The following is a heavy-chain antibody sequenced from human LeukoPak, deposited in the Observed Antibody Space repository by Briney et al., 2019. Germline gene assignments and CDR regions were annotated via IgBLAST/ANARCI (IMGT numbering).Heavy chain of an antibody. CDR1: GFTFSGYP. CDR3: ARDWGANYGSGSYYLYYYYYYGMDV. Sequence: GKSLRLSCAASGFTFSGYPIHWVRQAPGKGLEWVAVISYDGSNKYYADSVKGRFTISRDNSKNTLYLQMNSLRAEDTAVYYCARDWGANYGSGSYYLYYYYYYGMDVWGQGTTVTVSS. CDR2: ISYDGSNK. V-gene: IGHV3-30-3*01. D-gene: IGHD3-10*01. J-gene: IGHJ6*02.